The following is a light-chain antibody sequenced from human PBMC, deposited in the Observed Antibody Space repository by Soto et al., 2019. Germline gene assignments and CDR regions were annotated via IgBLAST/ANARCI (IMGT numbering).Light chain of an antibody. V-gene: IGKV3-11*01. CDR3: QQLTHWPSLL. CDR1: QSVVTF. J-gene: IGKJ4*01. CDR2: DAS. Sequence: EIVLTQSPATLSLSPGERATLSCRASQSVVTFLVWYQQKPGQAPRLLMHDASIRATGIPARFRGSGSGTDFTHTISSLEPEDFGVYYCQQLTHWPSLLFGGGNKVEMK.